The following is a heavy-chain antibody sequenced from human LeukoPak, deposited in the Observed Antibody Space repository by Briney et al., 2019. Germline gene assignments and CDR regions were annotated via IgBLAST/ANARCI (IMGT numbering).Heavy chain of an antibody. Sequence: PGGSLRLSCAASGFTFSSYGMHWVRQATGKGLEGVAVISYDGSNKYYADSVKGRFTISRDNSKNTLYLQMNSLRAEDTAVYYCARDGPSRSYYYYYYYMDVWGKGTTVTVSS. CDR2: ISYDGSNK. J-gene: IGHJ6*03. CDR3: ARDGPSRSYYYYYYYMDV. CDR1: GFTFSSYG. D-gene: IGHD1-26*01. V-gene: IGHV3-30*03.